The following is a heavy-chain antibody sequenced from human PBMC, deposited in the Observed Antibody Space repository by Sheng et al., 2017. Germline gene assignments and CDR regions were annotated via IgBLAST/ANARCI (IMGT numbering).Heavy chain of an antibody. D-gene: IGHD4-17*01. V-gene: IGHV4-34*01. CDR1: GGSFSGYY. CDR3: ARIGDYFGGQY. CDR2: INHSGST. J-gene: IGHJ4*02. Sequence: QVQLQQWGAGLLKPSETLSLTCAVYGGSFSGYYWSWIRQPPGKGLEWIGEINHSGSTNYNPSLKSRVTISVDTSKNQFSLKLSSVTAADTAVYYCARIGDYFGGQYWGQGTLVTVSS.